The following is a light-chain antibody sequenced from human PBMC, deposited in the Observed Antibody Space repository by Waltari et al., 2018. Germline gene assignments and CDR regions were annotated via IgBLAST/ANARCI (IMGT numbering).Light chain of an antibody. J-gene: IGKJ3*01. Sequence: DIQMTQSPSSLSASVGDRVPITCRASQGISNWLAWYQQKPGKAPKLLIYRASNLETGVPSRFSGSGSGTDFTLTIRSLQLEDIATYYCQHHDNFPFTFGPGTKLDIK. CDR3: QHHDNFPFT. CDR1: QGISNW. CDR2: RAS. V-gene: IGKV1-33*01.